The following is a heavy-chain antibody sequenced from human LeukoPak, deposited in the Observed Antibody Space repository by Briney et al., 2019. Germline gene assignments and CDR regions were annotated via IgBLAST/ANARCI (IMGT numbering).Heavy chain of an antibody. CDR3: ARSGYCSGGSCYLDY. J-gene: IGHJ4*02. D-gene: IGHD2-15*01. V-gene: IGHV5-51*01. Sequence: GESLKISCKGSGYSFTSYWIGWVRQMPGKGLEWMGIIYPGDSDTRYSPSFQGQVTISADRSITTAYLQWSSLKASDTAMYYCARSGYCSGGSCYLDYWGQGTLVTVSS. CDR1: GYSFTSYW. CDR2: IYPGDSDT.